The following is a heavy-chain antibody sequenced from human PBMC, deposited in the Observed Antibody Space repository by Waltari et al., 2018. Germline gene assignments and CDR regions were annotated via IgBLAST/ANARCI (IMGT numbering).Heavy chain of an antibody. CDR3: ARFVSVDYGGNPGFDY. Sequence: QVQLQQWGAGLLKPSETLSLTCAVYGGSFSGYYWSWIRQPPGKGLEWIGEINHSGSTNYTPSLKSRVTISVDTSKNQFSLKLSSVTAADTAVYYCARFVSVDYGGNPGFDYWGQGTLVTVSS. CDR1: GGSFSGYY. V-gene: IGHV4-34*01. J-gene: IGHJ4*02. CDR2: INHSGST. D-gene: IGHD4-17*01.